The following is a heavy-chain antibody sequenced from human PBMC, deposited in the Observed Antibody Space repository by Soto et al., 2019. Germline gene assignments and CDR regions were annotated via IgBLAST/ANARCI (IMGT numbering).Heavy chain of an antibody. J-gene: IGHJ4*02. CDR3: TRRPTVETGSY. D-gene: IGHD5-18*01. CDR2: ISAYNGNT. CDR1: GYTFTSYG. V-gene: IGHV1-18*01. Sequence: QVPLVQSGAEVKKPGASVKVSCKASGYTFTSYGISWVRQAPGQGLEWMGGISAYNGNTNYAQKLQGSVTMTTDTTTSTAYMELGHLRAGDTAVYYWTRRPTVETGSYWGQGTLVTVSS.